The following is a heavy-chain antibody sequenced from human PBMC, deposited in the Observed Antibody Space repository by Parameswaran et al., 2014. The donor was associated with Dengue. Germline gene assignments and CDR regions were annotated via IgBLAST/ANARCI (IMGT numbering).Heavy chain of an antibody. CDR3: ARTFHSGWYAIFDY. CDR2: IDWHDDE. J-gene: IGHJ4*02. V-gene: IGHV2-70*18. Sequence: VRQAPGKALEWLALIDWHDDEYYSTSLKTRLAISKDTSKNQVVLTMTNMDPVDTATYYCARTFHSGWYAIFDYWGQGTLVTVSS. D-gene: IGHD6-19*01.